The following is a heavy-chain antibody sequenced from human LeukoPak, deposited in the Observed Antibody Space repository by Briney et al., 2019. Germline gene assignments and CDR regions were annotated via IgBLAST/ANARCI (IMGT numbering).Heavy chain of an antibody. CDR3: ARTRAGYYYGSGSSLQWFDP. Sequence: SETLSLTCTVSSGSISGYYWSWIRQPPGKGLEWIGSIYYSGNTNYNPSLKSRVTISVDTSKNQFSLKLSSVTAADTAVYYCARTRAGYYYGSGSSLQWFDPWGQGTLVTVSS. J-gene: IGHJ5*02. CDR1: SGSISGYY. D-gene: IGHD3-10*01. V-gene: IGHV4-59*12. CDR2: IYYSGNT.